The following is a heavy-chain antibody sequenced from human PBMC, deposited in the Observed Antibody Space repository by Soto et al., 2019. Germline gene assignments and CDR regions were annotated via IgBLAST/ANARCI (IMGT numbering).Heavy chain of an antibody. D-gene: IGHD7-27*01. Sequence: QVQLQESGPGLVKPSETLSLTCTVSGASISSYYWSWIRQPPGKGLEWIGYIYYSGSIKYNPSLKSRVTISVDTSKNQFSLKLSSVTAADTAVYYCARVSAQNWGGLDYWGQGTLVTVSS. V-gene: IGHV4-59*01. CDR1: GASISSYY. CDR2: IYYSGSI. J-gene: IGHJ4*02. CDR3: ARVSAQNWGGLDY.